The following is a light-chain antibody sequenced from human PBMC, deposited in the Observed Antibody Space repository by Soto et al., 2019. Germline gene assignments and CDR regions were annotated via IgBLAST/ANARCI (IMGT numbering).Light chain of an antibody. CDR1: QSGSY. CDR2: DAS. CDR3: QKRSNWPYT. V-gene: IGKV3-11*01. Sequence: EIVLTQSPATLSLSPGERATLSCRASQSGSYLAWYQQKPGQAPRLLIYDASNRATGIPARFSGSGSGTDFTLTISSLEPEDVAVYYCQKRSNWPYTFGQGTKLEIK. J-gene: IGKJ2*01.